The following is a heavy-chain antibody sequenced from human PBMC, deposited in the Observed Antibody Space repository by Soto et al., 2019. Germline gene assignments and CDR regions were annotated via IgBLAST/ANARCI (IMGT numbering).Heavy chain of an antibody. J-gene: IGHJ4*02. D-gene: IGHD5-18*01. Sequence: ASVKVSCKASGGTFSSYAISWVRQAPGQGLEWMGGIIPIFGTANYAQKFQGRVTITADESTSTAYMELSSLRSEDTAVYYCASTSPAMDTAMAYDYWGQGTLVTVSS. CDR3: ASTSPAMDTAMAYDY. CDR2: IIPIFGTA. V-gene: IGHV1-69*13. CDR1: GGTFSSYA.